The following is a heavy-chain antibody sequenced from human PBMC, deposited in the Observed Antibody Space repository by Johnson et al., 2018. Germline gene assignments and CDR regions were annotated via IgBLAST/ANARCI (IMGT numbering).Heavy chain of an antibody. CDR3: GKNTQLEPTYAFDI. V-gene: IGHV3-30-3*01. Sequence: QVQLVESGGGVVQPGRSLRLSCAASALTLSDYAMHWVRQAPGKGLDWMAVISYDGSSRYYAASVRGRFTISIDNSKNTLYLQMNSLRTEDSAIYYLGKNTQLEPTYAFDIWGQGTMVTVSS. J-gene: IGHJ3*02. CDR2: ISYDGSSR. D-gene: IGHD1-1*01. CDR1: ALTLSDYA.